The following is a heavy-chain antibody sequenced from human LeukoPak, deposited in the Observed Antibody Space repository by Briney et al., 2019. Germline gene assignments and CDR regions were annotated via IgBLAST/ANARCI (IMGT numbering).Heavy chain of an antibody. Sequence: GGSLRLSCAASGFTFSSNGMHWVRHAPGKGLGGVALIWYDGSNEYYADSVKGRFTISKNTLYLQMNSLRVEDTAVYYWAREGDRAATPIRRYFDHWGQRTLVTVSS. CDR3: AREGDRAATPIRRYFDH. J-gene: IGHJ4*02. CDR1: GFTFSSNG. D-gene: IGHD6-13*01. V-gene: IGHV3-33*01. CDR2: IWYDGSNE.